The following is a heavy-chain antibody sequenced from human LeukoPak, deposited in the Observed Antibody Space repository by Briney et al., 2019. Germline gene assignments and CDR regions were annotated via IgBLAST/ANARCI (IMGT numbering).Heavy chain of an antibody. V-gene: IGHV1-2*02. CDR2: INPNSGGT. CDR1: GYTFTGYY. CDR3: ARSSGYGGYYYYMDV. Sequence: ASVKVSCKASGYTFTGYYMHWVRQAPGQGLEWMGWINPNSGGTNYAQKFQGRVTMTRDTSISTAYMELSRLRSDDTAVYYCARSSGYGGYYYYMDVWGKGTTVTVSS. J-gene: IGHJ6*03. D-gene: IGHD5-12*01.